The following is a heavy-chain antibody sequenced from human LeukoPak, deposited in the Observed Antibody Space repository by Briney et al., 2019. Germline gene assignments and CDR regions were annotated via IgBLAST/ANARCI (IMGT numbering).Heavy chain of an antibody. CDR3: ARGFRDFWSGDHSTIDY. J-gene: IGHJ4*02. Sequence: GASVKVSCKASGYTFTSYDINWVRQATGQGLEWMGWMNPNSGNTGYAQKFQGRVTITRNTSISTAYMELSSLRSEDTAVYYCARGFRDFWSGDHSTIDYWGQGTLVTVSS. D-gene: IGHD3-3*01. CDR2: MNPNSGNT. CDR1: GYTFTSYD. V-gene: IGHV1-8*03.